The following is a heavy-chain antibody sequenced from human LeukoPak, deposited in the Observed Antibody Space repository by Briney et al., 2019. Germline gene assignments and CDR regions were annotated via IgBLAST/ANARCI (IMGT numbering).Heavy chain of an antibody. Sequence: PSETLSLTCTDSGGSISSYYWSWIRQPPGKGLEWIGYIYYSGSTNYNPSLKSRVTISVDTSKNQFSLKLSSVTAADTAVYYCARGLRNYYVYGMDVWGQGTTVTVSS. D-gene: IGHD3-10*02. CDR1: GGSISSYY. J-gene: IGHJ6*02. CDR2: IYYSGST. V-gene: IGHV4-59*01. CDR3: ARGLRNYYVYGMDV.